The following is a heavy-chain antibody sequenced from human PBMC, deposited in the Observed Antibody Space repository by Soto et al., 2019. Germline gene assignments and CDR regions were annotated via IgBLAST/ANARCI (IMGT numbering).Heavy chain of an antibody. CDR1: GFTFGVSA. CDR3: AKGYSGSYYGVFDY. J-gene: IGHJ4*02. D-gene: IGHD1-26*01. V-gene: IGHV3-73*01. CDR2: IGSRGESYAT. Sequence: GGSLRLSCAASGFTFGVSALQWVCQASGKGLEWLGRIGSRGESYATTYDVSVKGRFTISRDDSKKTAYLQMNSLESEDTAVYYCAKGYSGSYYGVFDYWGQGT.